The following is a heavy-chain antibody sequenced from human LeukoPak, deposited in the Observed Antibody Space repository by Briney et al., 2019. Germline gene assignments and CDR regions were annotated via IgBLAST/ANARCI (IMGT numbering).Heavy chain of an antibody. Sequence: GGSLRLSCAASGFTFSSYIMNWVRQAPGKGLEWVSSISSSSSYIYYADSVKGRFTISRDNAKNSLYLQMNSLRAEDTAVYYCARGGGATPFDYWGQGTLVTVSS. CDR2: ISSSSSYI. CDR3: ARGGGATPFDY. CDR1: GFTFSSYI. J-gene: IGHJ4*02. V-gene: IGHV3-21*01. D-gene: IGHD1-26*01.